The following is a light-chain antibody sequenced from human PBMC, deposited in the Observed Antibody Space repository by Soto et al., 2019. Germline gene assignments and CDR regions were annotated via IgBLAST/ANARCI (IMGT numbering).Light chain of an antibody. CDR1: QSISSSY. Sequence: DIVMTQSPGTLSLSPGERATLSCRASQSISSSYLAWYQQKPGQSPRLLIYGASSRATGIPDRFSGRGSGTDFTLTISRLEPEDFAVYFCQQYGASPRTFGQGTKVDIK. CDR3: QQYGASPRT. J-gene: IGKJ1*01. V-gene: IGKV3-20*01. CDR2: GAS.